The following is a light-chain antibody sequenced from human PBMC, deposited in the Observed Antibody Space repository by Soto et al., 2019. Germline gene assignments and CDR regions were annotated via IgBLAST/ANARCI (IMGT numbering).Light chain of an antibody. J-gene: IGKJ2*01. CDR1: QAVISGY. CDR2: GVS. V-gene: IGKV3-20*01. CDR3: QQYGVPPFN. Sequence: EIVLTQSPGALSLSPGEGATLSCRASQAVISGYLAWYQQKPGQAPMLLMYGVSSRPTGISDRFSGSGSGTDFTLTITRLEPEDFALYYCQQYGVPPFNFGQGTKLHIK.